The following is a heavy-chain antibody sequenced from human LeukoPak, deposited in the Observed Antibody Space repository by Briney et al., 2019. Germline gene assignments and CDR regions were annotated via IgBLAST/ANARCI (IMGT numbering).Heavy chain of an antibody. V-gene: IGHV1-2*02. CDR3: ARGRLGTWFGELKA. Sequence: ASVKVSCKASGYTFTGYYMHWVRQAPGQGLEWMGWVNANSGGTKYAQKFQGRVTMTRDTSISTAYMELSSLRSDDTAVYYCARGRLGTWFGELKAWGQGTLVTVSS. CDR2: VNANSGGT. J-gene: IGHJ5*02. CDR1: GYTFTGYY. D-gene: IGHD3-10*01.